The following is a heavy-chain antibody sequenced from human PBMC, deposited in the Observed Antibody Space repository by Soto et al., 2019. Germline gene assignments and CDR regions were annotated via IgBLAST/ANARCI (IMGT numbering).Heavy chain of an antibody. D-gene: IGHD3-3*01. CDR3: ARGGRTTFGVAYNIYYMDV. CDR2: MNPNSGNT. Sequence: ASVKVSCKASGYTFTSYDINWVRQATGQGLEWMGWMNPNSGNTGYAQKFQGRATMTRNTSISTAYMELSSLRSEDTAVYYCARGGRTTFGVAYNIYYMDVWGKGTTVTVSS. J-gene: IGHJ6*03. CDR1: GYTFTSYD. V-gene: IGHV1-8*01.